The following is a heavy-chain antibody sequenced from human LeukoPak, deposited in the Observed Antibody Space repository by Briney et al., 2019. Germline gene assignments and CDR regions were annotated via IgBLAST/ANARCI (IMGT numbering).Heavy chain of an antibody. CDR2: ILPILGSA. D-gene: IGHD2-21*01. CDR1: VGSFSSST. Sequence: GASVKVTRKASVGSFSSSTLSWVRQAPAQGPAGMGGILPILGSATYAQKLQGRVTITTDESTNTAYMELRSLRSDDTAVFYCATGVRAIPIYYWGQGTLVTVSS. J-gene: IGHJ4*02. V-gene: IGHV1-69*16. CDR3: ATGVRAIPIYY.